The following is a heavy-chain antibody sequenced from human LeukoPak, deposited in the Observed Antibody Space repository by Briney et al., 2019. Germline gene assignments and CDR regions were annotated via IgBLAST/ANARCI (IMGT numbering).Heavy chain of an antibody. CDR3: AKSRSVADAFDI. V-gene: IGHV3-23*01. Sequence: PGGSLRLSCAASGFTFSRYAMSWVRQAPGKGLEWVSAISGSGYDTYHADSVKGRFTISRDSSKNTLYLQMNGLRAEDTAIYHCAKSRSVADAFDIWGHGTMVTVSS. CDR2: ISGSGYDT. J-gene: IGHJ3*02. D-gene: IGHD6-19*01. CDR1: GFTFSRYA.